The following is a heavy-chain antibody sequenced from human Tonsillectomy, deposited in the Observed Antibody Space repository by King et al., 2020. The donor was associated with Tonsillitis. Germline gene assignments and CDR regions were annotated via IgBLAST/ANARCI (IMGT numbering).Heavy chain of an antibody. CDR1: GFTFSSYA. J-gene: IGHJ4*02. CDR3: AKVGSQRWLQPLDY. V-gene: IGHV3-23*04. CDR2: IGGSGVST. Sequence: QLVQSGGDLVQPGGSLRLSCAASGFTFSSYAMSWVRQAPGKGLEWVSAIGGSGVSTYYADSVKGRFTISRDNSKNTLYLQMNSRRAEDTAVYYCAKVGSQRWLQPLDYWGQGTLVTVSS. D-gene: IGHD5-24*01.